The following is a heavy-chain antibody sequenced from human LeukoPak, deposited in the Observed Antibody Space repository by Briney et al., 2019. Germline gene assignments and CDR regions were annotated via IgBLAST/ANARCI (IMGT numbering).Heavy chain of an antibody. D-gene: IGHD1-7*01. CDR2: ISNSRRTI. V-gene: IGHV3-48*03. J-gene: IGHJ4*02. Sequence: GGSLRPSCVASGFTFSSYEMQWVREAPGKGLEWVSYISNSRRTIHYADSAKGQFTISRDNAKSSLFLHMNSLRAEDTAVYYCARGDNSSAWNYSFDYWAQGTLVTVSS. CDR1: GFTFSSYE. CDR3: ARGDNSSAWNYSFDY.